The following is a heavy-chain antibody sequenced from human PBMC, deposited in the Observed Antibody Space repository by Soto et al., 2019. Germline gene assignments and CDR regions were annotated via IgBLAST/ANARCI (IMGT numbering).Heavy chain of an antibody. Sequence: QVQLVESGGGVVQPGRSLRLSCAASGFTFSIYGMHWVRHAPGKGLEWVAMISFDGSEKYYTDSVKGRFHISRDSSKNTMYLQMDSLIVDDTAVYYCARDRRLYYSDAFDIWGQGTTVTVSS. J-gene: IGHJ3*02. CDR3: ARDRRLYYSDAFDI. CDR1: GFTFSIYG. CDR2: ISFDGSEK. D-gene: IGHD1-26*01. V-gene: IGHV3-30*03.